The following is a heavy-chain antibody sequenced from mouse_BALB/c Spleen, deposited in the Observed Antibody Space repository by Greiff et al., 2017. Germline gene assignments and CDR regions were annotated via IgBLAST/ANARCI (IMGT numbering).Heavy chain of an antibody. V-gene: IGHV1S56*01. CDR3: ARLDWYFDV. CDR1: GYTFTSYY. J-gene: IGHJ1*01. Sequence: VQLQQSGPELVKPGASVRISCKASGYTFTSYYIHWVKQRPGQGLEWIGWIYPGNVNTKYNEKFKGKATLTADKSSSTAYMQLSSLTSEDSAVYFCARLDWYFDVWGAGTTVTVSS. CDR2: IYPGNVNT.